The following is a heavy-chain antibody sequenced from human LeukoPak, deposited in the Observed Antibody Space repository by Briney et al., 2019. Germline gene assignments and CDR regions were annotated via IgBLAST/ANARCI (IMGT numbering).Heavy chain of an antibody. V-gene: IGHV1-8*02. J-gene: IGHJ4*02. CDR1: GCTFTSYG. Sequence: ASVKVSCKASGCTFTSYGISWVRQATGRGLEWMGWMNPNSGNTGYAQKFQGRVTMTRNTSISTAYMELSSLRSEDTAVYYCVAGGVDYWGQGTLVTVSS. CDR3: VAGGVDY. D-gene: IGHD3-10*01. CDR2: MNPNSGNT.